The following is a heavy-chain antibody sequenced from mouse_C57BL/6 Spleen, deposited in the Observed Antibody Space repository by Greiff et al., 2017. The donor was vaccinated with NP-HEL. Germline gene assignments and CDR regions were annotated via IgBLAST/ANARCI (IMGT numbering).Heavy chain of an antibody. J-gene: IGHJ2*01. CDR2: IRNKANGYTT. CDR1: GFTFTDYY. V-gene: IGHV7-3*01. Sequence: DVMLVESGGGLVQPGGSLSLSCAASGFTFTDYYMSWVRQPPGKALEWLGFIRNKANGYTTEYSASVKGRFTISRDNSQSILYLQMNALRAEDSATYYCASHSNYFDYWGQGTTLTVSS. CDR3: ASHSNYFDY.